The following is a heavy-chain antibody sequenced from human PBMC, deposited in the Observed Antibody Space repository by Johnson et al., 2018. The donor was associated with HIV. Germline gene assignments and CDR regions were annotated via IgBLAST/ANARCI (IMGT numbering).Heavy chain of an antibody. CDR3: AKGGEVWYGAFDF. D-gene: IGHD6-13*01. J-gene: IGHJ3*01. CDR1: GFTFSNYG. Sequence: QVQLVESGGGVVQSGGSLRLSCTASGFTFSNYGIHWVRQTPGKGLEWVAVISYDGSNKYYADSVKGRFTISRDNSKNTLYLQMNNLRAEDTAVYYCAKGGEVWYGAFDFWGQGTMAIVSS. CDR2: ISYDGSNK. V-gene: IGHV3-30*19.